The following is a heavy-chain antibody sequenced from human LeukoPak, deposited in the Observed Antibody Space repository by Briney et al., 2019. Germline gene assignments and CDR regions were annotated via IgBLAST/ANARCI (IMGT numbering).Heavy chain of an antibody. Sequence: GASVKVSCKASGYTFTSYGISWVRQAPGQGLEWMGWISAYNGNTNYAQKLQGRVTMTTDTSTSTAYMELRSLRSDDTAVYYCAKGRCTNGVCYSDYWGQGTLVTVSS. CDR3: AKGRCTNGVCYSDY. CDR1: GYTFTSYG. J-gene: IGHJ4*02. D-gene: IGHD2-8*01. CDR2: ISAYNGNT. V-gene: IGHV1-18*01.